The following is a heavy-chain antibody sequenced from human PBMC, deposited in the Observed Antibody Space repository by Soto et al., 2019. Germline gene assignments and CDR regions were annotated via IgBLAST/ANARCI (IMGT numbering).Heavy chain of an antibody. J-gene: IGHJ4*02. Sequence: ASVKVSCKASGYSFTAFAMNWLRQAPGQRLEWMGWFNPGSGNTRYSEKFQGRVTITTNTSTSTAYMELNSLRSEDTAVYYCARDSPIGSTFSGYEAIDYWGQGTLVTVSS. CDR2: FNPGSGNT. CDR1: GYSFTAFA. CDR3: ARDSPIGSTFSGYEAIDY. D-gene: IGHD5-12*01. V-gene: IGHV1-3*01.